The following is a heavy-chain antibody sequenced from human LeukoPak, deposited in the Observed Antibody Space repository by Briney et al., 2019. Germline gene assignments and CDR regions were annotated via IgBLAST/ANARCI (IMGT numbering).Heavy chain of an antibody. D-gene: IGHD1-26*01. V-gene: IGHV3-30*02. CDR2: IRYDGSKK. CDR1: GFIFSSYG. J-gene: IGHJ4*02. CDR3: ATHGYSGMLPFDY. Sequence: GGSLRLSCAASGFIFSSYGMHWVRQAPGKGLEWVAFIRYDGSKKYYADSVKGRFTISRDNSKNTLYLQMNSLRAEDTAVYYCATHGYSGMLPFDYWGQGTLVTVSS.